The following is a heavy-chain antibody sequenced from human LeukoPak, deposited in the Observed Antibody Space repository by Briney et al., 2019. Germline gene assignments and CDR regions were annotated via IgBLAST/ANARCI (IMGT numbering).Heavy chain of an antibody. V-gene: IGHV5-10-1*01. CDR1: GYNFTSYW. D-gene: IGHD2-15*01. Sequence: KTGESLRISCKGSGYNFTSYWIGWVRQMPGKGLEWMGRIDPSDSYTNYSPSFQGHVTISADKSISTAYLQWSSLKASDTAMYYCARLAHSANWFDPWGQGTLVTVSS. CDR3: ARLAHSANWFDP. J-gene: IGHJ5*02. CDR2: IDPSDSYT.